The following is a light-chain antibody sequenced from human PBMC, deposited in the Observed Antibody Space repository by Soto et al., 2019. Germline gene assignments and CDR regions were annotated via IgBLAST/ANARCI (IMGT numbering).Light chain of an antibody. CDR1: QFLSSY. J-gene: IGKJ5*01. CDR3: QQRSNWPPIT. Sequence: EVVLTQSPATLSLAPGERATLSCRASQFLSSYLAWYQQKPGQPPRLLIYDTSNRATGIPARFSGSRSGTDFTLTISSLEPEDFAIYYCQQRSNWPPITFGQGTRLEIK. CDR2: DTS. V-gene: IGKV3-11*01.